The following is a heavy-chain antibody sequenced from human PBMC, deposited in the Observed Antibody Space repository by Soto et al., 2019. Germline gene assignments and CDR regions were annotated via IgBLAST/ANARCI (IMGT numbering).Heavy chain of an antibody. CDR3: ARETRAVAGTGFDY. CDR1: GGSIGSSSYY. D-gene: IGHD6-19*01. J-gene: IGHJ4*02. Sequence: PSETLSLTCTVSGGSIGSSSYYRGWIRQPPGKGLEWIGSIYYSGSTYYNPSLKSRVTISVDTSKNQFSLKLSSVTAADTAVYYCARETRAVAGTGFDYWGQGTLVTVSS. V-gene: IGHV4-39*07. CDR2: IYYSGST.